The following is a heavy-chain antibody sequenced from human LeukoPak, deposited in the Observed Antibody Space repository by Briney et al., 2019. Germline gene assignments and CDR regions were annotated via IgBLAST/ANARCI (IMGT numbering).Heavy chain of an antibody. CDR3: EDGIRDAFDY. Sequence: PRGTTRDSCATPAFSFTDYPLNRVHQAPGKRLKRISNIRTTAEGAKYAYSADYVKGRVTISRDDGKNTLYLHMNSLRDDETFFFQAEDGIRDAFDYWGQGILVTVSS. CDR2: IRTTAEGAKYA. J-gene: IGHJ4*02. CDR1: AFSFTDYP. D-gene: IGHD5-24*01. V-gene: IGHV3-48*02.